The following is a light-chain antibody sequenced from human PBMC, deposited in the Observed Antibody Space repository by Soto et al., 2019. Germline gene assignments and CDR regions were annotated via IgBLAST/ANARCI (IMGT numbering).Light chain of an antibody. Sequence: DIVMTQSPDSLAVSLGERATINCKSSQSVLYSSNNKNYLAWYQQKPGQPPKLLIYWASTREAGVPSRFRGSGSGTDFTFTISRLQPEDIATYYCQQYENLPTFGQGTRLEIK. J-gene: IGKJ5*01. V-gene: IGKV4-1*01. CDR1: QSVLYSSNNKNY. CDR3: QQYENLPT. CDR2: WAS.